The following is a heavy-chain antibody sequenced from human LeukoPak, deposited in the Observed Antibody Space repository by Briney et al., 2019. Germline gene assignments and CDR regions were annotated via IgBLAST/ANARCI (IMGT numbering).Heavy chain of an antibody. Sequence: SVKVSCKASGGTFSSYAISWVRQVPGQGLEWMGRIIPIFGTANYAQKFQGRVTITTDESTSTAYMELSSLRSEDTAVYYCARWGKMATTEVHERWGQGTLVTVSS. CDR2: IIPIFGTA. J-gene: IGHJ4*02. CDR1: GGTFSSYA. D-gene: IGHD5-24*01. V-gene: IGHV1-69*05. CDR3: ARWGKMATTEVHER.